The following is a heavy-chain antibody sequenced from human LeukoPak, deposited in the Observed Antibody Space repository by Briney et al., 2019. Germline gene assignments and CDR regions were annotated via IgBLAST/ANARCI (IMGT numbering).Heavy chain of an antibody. Sequence: PGESLKISCKGSGYSFTSYWIGWVRHLPGKGLEWMGIIYPGDSDTRYSPSFQGQVTISADKSISTAYLQWSSLKASDTAMYYCARCSSSWQNWFDPWGQGTLVTVSS. CDR3: ARCSSSWQNWFDP. CDR2: IYPGDSDT. CDR1: GYSFTSYW. D-gene: IGHD6-13*01. J-gene: IGHJ5*02. V-gene: IGHV5-51*01.